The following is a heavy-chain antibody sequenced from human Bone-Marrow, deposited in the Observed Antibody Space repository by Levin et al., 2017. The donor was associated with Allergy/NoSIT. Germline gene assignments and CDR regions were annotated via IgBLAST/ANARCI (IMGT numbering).Heavy chain of an antibody. CDR1: GYTFTSYA. Sequence: RASVKVSCKASGYTFTSYAINWLRQAPGQGPEWMGWINTNNGNPRYAQGFTGRFVFSLDTSVSTANLQISSLKAEDTAVYYCASDITVRGSKAMDVRGQGTTVTVSS. CDR2: INTNNGNP. J-gene: IGHJ6*02. V-gene: IGHV7-4-1*02. CDR3: ASDITVRGSKAMDV. D-gene: IGHD3-10*01.